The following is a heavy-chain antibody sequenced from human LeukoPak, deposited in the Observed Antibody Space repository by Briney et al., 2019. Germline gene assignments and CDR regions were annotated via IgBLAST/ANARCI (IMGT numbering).Heavy chain of an antibody. CDR2: ILQDGSEK. J-gene: IGHJ4*02. Sequence: GGSLRLSCAASGFTFSSYWMSWVRQAPGKGLEWVANILQDGSEKYYVDSVKGRFTISRDNAKDSLHLQMNSLRAEDTAVYYCASDREYYYGSGSFDYWGQGTLVTVSS. CDR3: ASDREYYYGSGSFDY. CDR1: GFTFSSYW. D-gene: IGHD3-10*01. V-gene: IGHV3-7*04.